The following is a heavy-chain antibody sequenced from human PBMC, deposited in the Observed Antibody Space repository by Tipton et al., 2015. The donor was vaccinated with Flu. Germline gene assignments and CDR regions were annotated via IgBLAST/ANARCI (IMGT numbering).Heavy chain of an antibody. D-gene: IGHD6-13*01. CDR2: IYYSGST. CDR1: GGSISSYY. V-gene: IGHV4-59*01. Sequence: TLSLTCTVSGGSISSYYWSWIRQPPGKGLEWIGYIYYSGSTNYNPSLKSRVTISVDTSKNQFSLKLSSVTAADTAVYDCARGENDGAASSWFDPWGQGTLVTVSS. CDR3: ARGENDGAASSWFDP. J-gene: IGHJ5*02.